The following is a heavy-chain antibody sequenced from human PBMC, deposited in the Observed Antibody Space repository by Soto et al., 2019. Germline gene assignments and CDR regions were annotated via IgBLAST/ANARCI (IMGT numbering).Heavy chain of an antibody. J-gene: IGHJ4*02. V-gene: IGHV5-51*01. CDR3: ARVGKLGYCSGGSCPYYFDY. CDR2: IYPGDSDT. Sequence: PGESLKISCKGSGYSFTSYWIGWVRQMPGKGLEWMGIIYPGDSDTRYSPSFQGQVTISADKSISTAYLQWSSLKASDTAMYYCARVGKLGYCSGGSCPYYFDYWGQGTLVTVSS. D-gene: IGHD2-15*01. CDR1: GYSFTSYW.